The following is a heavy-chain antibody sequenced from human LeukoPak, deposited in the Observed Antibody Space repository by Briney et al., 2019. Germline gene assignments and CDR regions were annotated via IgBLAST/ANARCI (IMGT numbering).Heavy chain of an antibody. CDR2: IIPISGTA. CDR3: ARVVLLYGSGTYLDV. CDR1: GGTFSSHA. D-gene: IGHD3-10*01. Sequence: ASVKVSCKASGGTFSSHAIAWVRQAPGQGPEWMGGIIPISGTANSAQKFQGRLTFNTDDSTSTTYLELSSLRPEDTALYYCARVVLLYGSGTYLDVWGQGTLVTVSS. J-gene: IGHJ4*02. V-gene: IGHV1-69*05.